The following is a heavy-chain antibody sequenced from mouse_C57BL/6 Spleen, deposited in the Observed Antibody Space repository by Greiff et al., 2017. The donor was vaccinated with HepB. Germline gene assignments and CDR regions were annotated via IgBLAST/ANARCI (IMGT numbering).Heavy chain of an antibody. CDR2: IYPGDGDT. Sequence: VMLVESGAELVKPGASVKISCKASGYAFSSYWMNWVKQRPGKGLEWIGQIYPGDGDTNYNGKFKGKATLTADKSSSTAYMQLSSLTSEDSAVYFCARSDWEEAMDYWGQGTSVTVSS. D-gene: IGHD4-1*01. CDR1: GYAFSSYW. CDR3: ARSDWEEAMDY. V-gene: IGHV1-80*01. J-gene: IGHJ4*01.